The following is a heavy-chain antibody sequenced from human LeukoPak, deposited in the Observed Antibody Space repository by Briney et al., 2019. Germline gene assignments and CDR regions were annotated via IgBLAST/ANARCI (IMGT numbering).Heavy chain of an antibody. J-gene: IGHJ4*02. CDR1: GYTFTSYA. CDR3: ARCGEGLERYSYGYADY. D-gene: IGHD5-18*01. Sequence: ASVKVSFKASGYTFTSYAMNWVRQAPGQGLEWVGWINTNTGNPTYAQCFTGRFVFSLDTSVSTAYLQISSLKAEDTAVYYCARCGEGLERYSYGYADYWGQGTLVTVSS. V-gene: IGHV7-4-1*02. CDR2: INTNTGNP.